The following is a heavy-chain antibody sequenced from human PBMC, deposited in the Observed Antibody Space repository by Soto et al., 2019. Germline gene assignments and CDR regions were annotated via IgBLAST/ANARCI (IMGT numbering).Heavy chain of an antibody. CDR2: INPNSGGT. J-gene: IGHJ6*01. D-gene: IGHD2-2*02. Sequence: AXVKASCNACGYTFTGYYMHWVRHAPGQGLEWMGWINPNSGGTNYAQKFQGRVTMTRDTSISTAYMELSRLRSDDTAVYYCARDRYSSSTSCYTSDGGHYYGMDAWGQGTTDTVSS. CDR3: ARDRYSSSTSCYTSDGGHYYGMDA. V-gene: IGHV1-2*02. CDR1: GYTFTGYY.